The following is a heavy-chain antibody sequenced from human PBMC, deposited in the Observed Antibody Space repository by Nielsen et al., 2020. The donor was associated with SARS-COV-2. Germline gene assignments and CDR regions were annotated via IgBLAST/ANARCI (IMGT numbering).Heavy chain of an antibody. CDR1: GGSFSGYY. CDR2: INHSGST. V-gene: IGHV4-34*01. Sequence: ESLKISCAVYGGSFSGYYWSWIRQPPGKGLEWIGEINHSGSTNYNPSLKSRVTISVDTSKNQFSLKLSSVTAADTAVYYCARRSYCYDSSGLKGGMDVWGQGTTVTVSS. J-gene: IGHJ6*02. CDR3: ARRSYCYDSSGLKGGMDV. D-gene: IGHD3-22*01.